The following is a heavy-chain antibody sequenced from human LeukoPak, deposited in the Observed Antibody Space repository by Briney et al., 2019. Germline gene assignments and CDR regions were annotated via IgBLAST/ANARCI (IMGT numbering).Heavy chain of an antibody. V-gene: IGHV4-34*01. CDR3: ATRRNRFGYVVPAAIGYNDAFDI. J-gene: IGHJ3*02. D-gene: IGHD2-2*02. Sequence: SETLSLTCAVYGGSFSGYYWSWIRQPPGKGLEWIGEINHSGSTNYNPSLKSRVTISVDTSKNQFSLKLSSVTAADTAVYYCATRRNRFGYVVPAAIGYNDAFDIWGQGTMVTVSS. CDR2: INHSGST. CDR1: GGSFSGYY.